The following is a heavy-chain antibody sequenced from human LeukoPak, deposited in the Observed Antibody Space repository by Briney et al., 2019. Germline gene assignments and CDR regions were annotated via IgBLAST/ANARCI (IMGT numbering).Heavy chain of an antibody. CDR3: AKGQVYGGNSYFDY. CDR1: GFTFSSYG. D-gene: IGHD4-23*01. J-gene: IGHJ4*02. Sequence: GGSLRLSCAASGFTFSSYGMHWVRQAPGKGLEWVAFIRYDGSNKYYADSVKGRFTISRDNSKNTLYLQMNSLRAEDTAVYYCAKGQVYGGNSYFDYWGQGTLVTVSS. CDR2: IRYDGSNK. V-gene: IGHV3-30*02.